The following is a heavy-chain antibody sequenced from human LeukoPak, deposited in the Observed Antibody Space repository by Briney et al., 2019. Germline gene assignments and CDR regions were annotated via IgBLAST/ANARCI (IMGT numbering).Heavy chain of an antibody. V-gene: IGHV1-2*02. Sequence: ASVKVSCKASGYTFTGYYMQWVRQAPGQGLEWMGWINPNSGGTNYAQKFQGRVTMTRDTSISTAYMELSRLRSDDTAVYYCARYGRGPDYDFWSGYGHDAFDIWGQGTMVTVSS. CDR2: INPNSGGT. J-gene: IGHJ3*02. CDR3: ARYGRGPDYDFWSGYGHDAFDI. CDR1: GYTFTGYY. D-gene: IGHD3-3*01.